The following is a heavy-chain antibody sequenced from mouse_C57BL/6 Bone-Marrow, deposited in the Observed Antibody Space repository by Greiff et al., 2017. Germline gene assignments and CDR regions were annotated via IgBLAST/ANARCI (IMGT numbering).Heavy chain of an antibody. CDR3: ARGYYDPYYFDY. D-gene: IGHD2-4*01. CDR1: GYTFTSYW. V-gene: IGHV1-50*01. J-gene: IGHJ2*01. Sequence: QVQLQQPGAELVKPGASVKLSCKASGYTFTSYWMQWVKQRPGQGLEWIGEIDPSDSYTNYNQKFKGKATLTVDTSSSTAYMQLSSLTSEESAVYYCARGYYDPYYFDYWGQGTTLTVSS. CDR2: IDPSDSYT.